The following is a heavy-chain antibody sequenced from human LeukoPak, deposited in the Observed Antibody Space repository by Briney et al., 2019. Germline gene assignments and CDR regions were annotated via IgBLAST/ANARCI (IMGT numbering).Heavy chain of an antibody. J-gene: IGHJ4*02. V-gene: IGHV3-7*01. CDR3: ASRGGDGSGSKGSFDY. CDR2: IKEDGSEK. Sequence: GGSLRLSCATSGFIFSTYWMTWVRQAPGKGLEWVANIKEDGSEKNYVDSVKGRFSISRDNAKNSLYLQMNSLRVDDTAVYYCASRGGDGSGSKGSFDYWGQGTLVTVSS. CDR1: GFIFSTYW. D-gene: IGHD3-10*01.